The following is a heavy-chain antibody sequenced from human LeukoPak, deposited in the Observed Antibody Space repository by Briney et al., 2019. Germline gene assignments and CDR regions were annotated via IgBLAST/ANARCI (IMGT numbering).Heavy chain of an antibody. Sequence: GASVKVSCEASGYTFTSYGISWVRQAPGQGLEWMGWISAYNGNTNYAQKLQGRVTMTTDTSTSTAYMELRSLRSDDTAVYYCARSMVRGVIYNWFDPWDQGTLVTVSS. CDR1: GYTFTSYG. D-gene: IGHD3-10*01. CDR3: ARSMVRGVIYNWFDP. J-gene: IGHJ5*02. V-gene: IGHV1-18*04. CDR2: ISAYNGNT.